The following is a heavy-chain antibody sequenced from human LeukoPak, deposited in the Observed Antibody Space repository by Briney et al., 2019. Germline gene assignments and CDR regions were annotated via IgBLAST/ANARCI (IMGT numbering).Heavy chain of an antibody. CDR2: ISYDGSNK. CDR1: GFTFSSYG. CDR3: ARDGGYISNWSVYGMDV. D-gene: IGHD6-13*01. Sequence: GGSLRLSCAASGFTFSSYGMHWVRQAPGKGLEWVAVISYDGSNKYYADSVKGRFTISRDNSKNTLYLQMNSLRAEDTAVYYCARDGGYISNWSVYGMDVWGQGTTVTVSS. V-gene: IGHV3-30*03. J-gene: IGHJ6*02.